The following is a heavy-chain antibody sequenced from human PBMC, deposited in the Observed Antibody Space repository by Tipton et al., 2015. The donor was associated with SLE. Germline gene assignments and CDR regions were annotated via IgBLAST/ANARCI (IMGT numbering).Heavy chain of an antibody. Sequence: GSLRLSCVVSGFTFSNYEMKWVRQAPGKGLECISYISTGSNIIYYADSVKGRLTISRDNAKKSVFLQMDTRRVEDTAVYYCARGVGDYPYYYYYVDVWGKGTTVTVSS. CDR1: GFTFSNYE. D-gene: IGHD4-17*01. CDR3: ARGVGDYPYYYYYVDV. J-gene: IGHJ6*03. CDR2: ISTGSNII. V-gene: IGHV3-48*03.